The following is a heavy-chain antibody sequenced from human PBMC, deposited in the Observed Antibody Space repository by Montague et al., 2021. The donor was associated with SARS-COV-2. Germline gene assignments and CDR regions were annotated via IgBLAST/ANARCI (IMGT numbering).Heavy chain of an antibody. CDR1: GGSISSYY. CDR3: ARDPLMVRGVSVYGMDV. CDR2: IYYSGST. V-gene: IGHV4-59*01. J-gene: IGHJ6*02. Sequence: SETLSLTCTVSGGSISSYYWSWIRQPPGKGLEWIGYIYYSGSTNYNPSLKSRVTISVDTSKNQFSLKLSSVTAADTAVYYCARDPLMVRGVSVYGMDVWGRGTTVTVSS. D-gene: IGHD3-10*01.